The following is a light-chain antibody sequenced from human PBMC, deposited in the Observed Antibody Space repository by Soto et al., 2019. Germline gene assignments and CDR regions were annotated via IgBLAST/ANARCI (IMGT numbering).Light chain of an antibody. J-gene: IGLJ2*01. Sequence: QSALTQPASVSGSPGQSITISCTGTSDDVGGYNFVSWYQQYPGKAPKLMIYKSDKRPSGVSDRFSGSKSGNTASLTISGLQAEDEADYYCCSYAGSFPIFGGGTKLT. CDR1: SDDVGGYNF. CDR3: CSYAGSFPI. CDR2: KSD. V-gene: IGLV2-23*01.